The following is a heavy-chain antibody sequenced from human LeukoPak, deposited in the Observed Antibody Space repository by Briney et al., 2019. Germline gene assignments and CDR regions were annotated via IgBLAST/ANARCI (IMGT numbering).Heavy chain of an antibody. CDR3: AKGGRIEAAGNIDY. CDR1: GITFSSHA. D-gene: IGHD6-13*01. Sequence: GGSLRLSCAAPGITFSSHAMSWVRQAPGKGLEWVSVITGSGGSTYYAGSVKGRFTISRDNSRNTLYLQMSSLRADDTAVYYCAKGGRIEAAGNIDYWGQGTLVTVSS. CDR2: ITGSGGST. J-gene: IGHJ4*02. V-gene: IGHV3-23*01.